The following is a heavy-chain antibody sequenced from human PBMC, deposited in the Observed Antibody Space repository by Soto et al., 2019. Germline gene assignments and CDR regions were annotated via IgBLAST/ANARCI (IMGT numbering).Heavy chain of an antibody. V-gene: IGHV1-18*01. CDR3: ARRPYCSGGSCYVFYFDY. Sequence: ASVKVSCKASGFTFTKYAIIWVRQAPGQGLEWMGWISADNGYTDYAPHLQGRVTMTTDTSTSTAYMELRSLRSDDTAVYYCARRPYCSGGSCYVFYFDYWGQGTQVTVS. CDR1: GFTFTKYA. J-gene: IGHJ4*02. D-gene: IGHD2-15*01. CDR2: ISADNGYT.